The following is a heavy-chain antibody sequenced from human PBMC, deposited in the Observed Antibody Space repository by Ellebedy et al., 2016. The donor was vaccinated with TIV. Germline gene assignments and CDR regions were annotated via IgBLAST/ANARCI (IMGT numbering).Heavy chain of an antibody. Sequence: GGSLRLSXAASGFTFSSYAMHWVRQAPGKGLEWVAVISYDGSNKYYADSVKGRFTISRDNSKNTLYLQMNSLRAEDTAVYYCARERKIDPYYYYYGMDVWGQGTTVTVSS. J-gene: IGHJ6*02. CDR2: ISYDGSNK. CDR3: ARERKIDPYYYYYGMDV. CDR1: GFTFSSYA. V-gene: IGHV3-30-3*01. D-gene: IGHD3-22*01.